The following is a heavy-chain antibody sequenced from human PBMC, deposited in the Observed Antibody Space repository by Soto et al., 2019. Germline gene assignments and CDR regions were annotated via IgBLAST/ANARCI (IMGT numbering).Heavy chain of an antibody. J-gene: IGHJ6*02. Sequence: PSETLSLTCAVYGGSFGGYYCSWIRQHPGKGLGWMGEINVCGSTNYNSSLKSRGPISVDTSKHQISLTLNSVTAADTAVYYCARPPTGSYYYYGMDVWGQGTTVTVSS. CDR1: GGSFGGYY. V-gene: IGHV4-34*01. D-gene: IGHD3-9*01. CDR3: ARPPTGSYYYYGMDV. CDR2: INVCGST.